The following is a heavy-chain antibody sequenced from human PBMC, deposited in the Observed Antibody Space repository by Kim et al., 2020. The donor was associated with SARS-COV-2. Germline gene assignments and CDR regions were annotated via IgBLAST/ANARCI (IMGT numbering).Heavy chain of an antibody. V-gene: IGHV7-4-1*02. D-gene: IGHD2-21*02. CDR3: ARDVTATDVWFDY. J-gene: IGHJ4*02. Sequence: YAQGFTGRFFFSLDTSVSTAYLQFSSLKAEDTAVYYCARDVTATDVWFDYWGQGTLVTVSS.